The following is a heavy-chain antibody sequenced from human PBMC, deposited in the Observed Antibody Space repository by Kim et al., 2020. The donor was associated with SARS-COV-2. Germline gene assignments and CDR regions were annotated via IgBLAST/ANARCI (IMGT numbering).Heavy chain of an antibody. Sequence: GGSLRLSCAASGFTFSSYGMHWVRQAPGKGLEWVAVIWYDGSNKYYADSVKGRFTISRDNSKNTLYLQMNSLRAEDTAVYYCARLYYYGSGGVMDVWGQGTTVTVSS. D-gene: IGHD3-10*01. CDR2: IWYDGSNK. CDR1: GFTFSSYG. V-gene: IGHV3-33*01. CDR3: ARLYYYGSGGVMDV. J-gene: IGHJ6*02.